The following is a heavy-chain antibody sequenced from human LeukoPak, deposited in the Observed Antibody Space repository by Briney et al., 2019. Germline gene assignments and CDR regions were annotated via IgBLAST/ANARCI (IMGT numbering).Heavy chain of an antibody. CDR1: GGSMRSNY. Sequence: PSETLSLTCTVSGGSMRSNYWGWIRQPPGKGLEWIGSIYYSGSTYYNPSLKSRVTISVDTSKNQFSLKLSSVTAADTAVYYCARHTSTVTTWDYWGQGTLVTVSS. CDR3: ARHTSTVTTWDY. J-gene: IGHJ4*02. V-gene: IGHV4-39*01. CDR2: IYYSGST. D-gene: IGHD4-11*01.